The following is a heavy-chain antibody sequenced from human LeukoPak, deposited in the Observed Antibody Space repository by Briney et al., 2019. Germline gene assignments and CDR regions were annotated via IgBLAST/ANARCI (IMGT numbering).Heavy chain of an antibody. V-gene: IGHV3-48*02. CDR2: ISGSSTTI. J-gene: IGHJ3*02. CDR3: AKGVSIAVAALDAFDM. Sequence: GGSLRLSCAASGFTFSSYAMSWVRQAPGKGLEWVSYISGSSTTIYYADSVKGRFTISRDNAKNSLYLQMSSLRDEDTAVYYCAKGVSIAVAALDAFDMWGQGTMVIVSS. D-gene: IGHD6-19*01. CDR1: GFTFSSYA.